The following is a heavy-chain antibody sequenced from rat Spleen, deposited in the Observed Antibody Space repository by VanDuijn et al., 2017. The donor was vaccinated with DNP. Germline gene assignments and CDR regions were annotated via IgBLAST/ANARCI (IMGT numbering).Heavy chain of an antibody. CDR2: ISNTGDNT. CDR3: ARWPLAY. Sequence: EVQLVESGGGLVQPGRSLKLSCAASGFTFSNYGMAWVRQTPTKGLEWVASISNTGDNTYYSDSVKGRFSLSRDNAKSTLYLQMNSLRSEDTATYYCARWPLAYWGQGTLVTVSS. V-gene: IGHV5S13*01. J-gene: IGHJ3*01. CDR1: GFTFSNYG. D-gene: IGHD3-1*01.